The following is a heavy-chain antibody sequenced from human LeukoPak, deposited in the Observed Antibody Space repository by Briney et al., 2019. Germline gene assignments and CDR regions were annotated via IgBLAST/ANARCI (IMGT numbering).Heavy chain of an antibody. Sequence: PSETLSLTCTVSGGSISSGGYSWSWIRQPPGKGLEWIGSIYYSGSTYYNPSLKSRVTISVDTSKNQFSLKLSSVTAADTAVYYCARRLTSLILGTIPKNDAFDIWGQGTMVTVSS. D-gene: IGHD2-2*01. J-gene: IGHJ3*02. CDR2: IYYSGST. V-gene: IGHV4-39*01. CDR3: ARRLTSLILGTIPKNDAFDI. CDR1: GGSISSGGYS.